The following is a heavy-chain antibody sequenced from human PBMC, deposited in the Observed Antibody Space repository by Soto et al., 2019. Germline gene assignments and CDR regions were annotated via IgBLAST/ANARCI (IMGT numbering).Heavy chain of an antibody. J-gene: IGHJ4*02. D-gene: IGHD6-19*01. CDR1: GYFISSGHY. CDR3: ARAGQWLFGQYYFDY. Sequence: SETLSLTCAVSGYFISSGHYWGWIRQTPGKGLEWIGYIYDSGTTYTYFNPSLKSRVTIPVDTSKNQFSLKVRSVTAADSAVHYCARAGQWLFGQYYFDYWGQGTLVTVSS. V-gene: IGHV4-38-2*01. CDR2: IYDSGTTYT.